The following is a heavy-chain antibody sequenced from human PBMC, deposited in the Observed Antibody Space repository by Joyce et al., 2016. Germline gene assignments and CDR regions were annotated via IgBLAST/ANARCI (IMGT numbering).Heavy chain of an antibody. V-gene: IGHV1-24*01. CDR3: TTDGGGYSYGLYYFDY. J-gene: IGHJ4*02. D-gene: IGHD5-12*01. Sequence: QVQLVQSGPEVKRPGASVKVSCKVSGYTLNELSMHWGRQAPGKGLEWMGGFDPEDGESIYEQKFQGRVTMIEDTSTETAYMELSSLKSEDTAVYFCTTDGGGYSYGLYYFDYWGQGTLVTVSS. CDR2: FDPEDGES. CDR1: GYTLNELS.